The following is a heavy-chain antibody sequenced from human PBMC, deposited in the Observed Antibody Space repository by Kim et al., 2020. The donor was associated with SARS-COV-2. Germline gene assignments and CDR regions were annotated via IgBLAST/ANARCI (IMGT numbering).Heavy chain of an antibody. V-gene: IGHV4-59*01. J-gene: IGHJ6*02. Sequence: SETLSLTCTVSGGSISSYYWSWIRQPPGKGLEWIGYIYYSGSTNYNPSLKSRVTISVDTSKNQFSLKLSSVTAADTAVYYCARIPLEYCGGDCYPPVDYYYGMDVWGQGTTVTVSS. CDR3: ARIPLEYCGGDCYPPVDYYYGMDV. CDR1: GGSISSYY. D-gene: IGHD2-21*02. CDR2: IYYSGST.